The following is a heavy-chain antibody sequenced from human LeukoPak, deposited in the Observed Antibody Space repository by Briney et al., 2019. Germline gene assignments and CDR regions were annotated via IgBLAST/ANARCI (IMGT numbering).Heavy chain of an antibody. CDR1: GFTFSSYS. CDR3: ARAGGLYAFDI. V-gene: IGHV3-21*01. Sequence: GGSLRLSCAASGFTFSSYSMNWVRQAPGKGLEWVSSISSSSSYIYYADSVKGRFTISRDNAKNSLCLQMNSLRAEDTAVYYCARAGGLYAFDIWGQGTMVTVSS. CDR2: ISSSSSYI. D-gene: IGHD3-10*01. J-gene: IGHJ3*02.